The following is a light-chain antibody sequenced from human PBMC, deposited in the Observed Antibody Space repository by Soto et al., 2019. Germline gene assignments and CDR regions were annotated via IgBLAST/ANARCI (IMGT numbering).Light chain of an antibody. J-gene: IGLJ1*01. Sequence: QSALTQPASVSGSPVQSITIPCTATSGDVGGYTLVSWYQQHPGKAPKLMIYDVTERPSGVSNSFSGSKSGNTASLTISGLQPDDEADYYCCSYAGNSEVFGTGTKLTVL. CDR2: DVT. CDR1: SGDVGGYTL. CDR3: CSYAGNSEV. V-gene: IGLV2-23*02.